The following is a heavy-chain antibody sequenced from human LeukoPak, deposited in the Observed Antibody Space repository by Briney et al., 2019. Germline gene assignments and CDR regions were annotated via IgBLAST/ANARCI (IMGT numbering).Heavy chain of an antibody. D-gene: IGHD1-26*01. Sequence: SQTLSLTCTVSGGSISSGSYYWSWIRQPAGKGLEWIGYIYYSGSTNYNPSLKSRVTISVDTSKNQFSLKLSSVTAADTAMYYCARGLGSGNYYVGFDYWGQGTLVTVSS. V-gene: IGHV4-61*10. CDR2: IYYSGST. CDR3: ARGLGSGNYYVGFDY. CDR1: GGSISSGSYY. J-gene: IGHJ4*02.